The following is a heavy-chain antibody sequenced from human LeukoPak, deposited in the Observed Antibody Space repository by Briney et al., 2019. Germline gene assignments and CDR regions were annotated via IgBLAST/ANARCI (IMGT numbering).Heavy chain of an antibody. D-gene: IGHD2-2*01. CDR1: GYTFTGYY. V-gene: IGHV1-2*02. CDR3: ASLVVPAANFDY. Sequence: GASVTVSCTASGYTFTGYYMHWVRQAPGQGLEWMGWINPNSGGTNYAQKFQGRVTMTRDTSVSTAYMELSRLRSDDTAVYYCASLVVPAANFDYWGQGTLVTVSS. CDR2: INPNSGGT. J-gene: IGHJ4*02.